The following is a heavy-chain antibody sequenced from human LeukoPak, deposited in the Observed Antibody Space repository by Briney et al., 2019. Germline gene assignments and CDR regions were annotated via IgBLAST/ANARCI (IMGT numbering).Heavy chain of an antibody. CDR2: ISAYNGNT. D-gene: IGHD2-2*01. CDR1: GYTFTSYG. Sequence: GASVKVSCKASGYTFTSYGISWVRQSPGQGLEWMGWISAYNGNTNYAQKLQGRVTMTTDTSTSTAYMELRSLRSDDTAVYYCARDIVVVPAAIYHYYGMDVWGQGTTVTVSS. J-gene: IGHJ6*02. CDR3: ARDIVVVPAAIYHYYGMDV. V-gene: IGHV1-18*01.